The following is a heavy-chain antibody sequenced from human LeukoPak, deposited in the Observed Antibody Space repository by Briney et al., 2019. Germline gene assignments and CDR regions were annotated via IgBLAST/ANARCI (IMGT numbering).Heavy chain of an antibody. V-gene: IGHV3-21*04. J-gene: IGHJ4*02. CDR3: ARMAYNGGYERGPFDY. D-gene: IGHD5-12*01. CDR1: GFTFNTYT. CDR2: ISSGTSYI. Sequence: GGSLRLSCAASGFTFNTYTMNWVRQAPGKGLEWVSSISSGTSYIYYADSVKGRFTISRDNAKNSLYLQMNSLRAEDTALYYCARMAYNGGYERGPFDYWGQGTLVTVSS.